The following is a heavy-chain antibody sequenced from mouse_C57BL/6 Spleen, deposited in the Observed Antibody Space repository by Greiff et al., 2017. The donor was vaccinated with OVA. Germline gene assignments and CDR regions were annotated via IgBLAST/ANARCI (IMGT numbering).Heavy chain of an antibody. V-gene: IGHV1-53*01. CDR2: INPSNGGT. Sequence: QVQLQQPGTELVKPGASVKLSCKASGYTFPSYWMHWVKQRPGQGLEWIGNINPSNGGTNYNEKFKSKATLTVDKASSTAYMQLSSLTSEDSAVYYCARAEAAVYVRFFDYGSQGTTLTVSS. CDR1: GYTFPSYW. CDR3: ARAEAAVYVRFFDY. D-gene: IGHD1-1*01. J-gene: IGHJ2*01.